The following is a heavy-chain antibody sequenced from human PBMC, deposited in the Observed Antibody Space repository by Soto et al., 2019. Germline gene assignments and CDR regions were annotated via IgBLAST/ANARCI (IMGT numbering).Heavy chain of an antibody. CDR3: ANDRRVGGNYGFYSDF. Sequence: EVQLLESGGGLVQPGGSLRLSCAASGFTFSSYGMTWVRQAPGKGLEWVSFSSATGAGTYYADSLKGRFTISRDKSKNTLYLQMTSLTSNDTAVYYCANDRRVGGNYGFYSDFWGQGALVIVSS. J-gene: IGHJ4*02. V-gene: IGHV3-23*01. CDR2: SSATGAGT. CDR1: GFTFSSYG. D-gene: IGHD1-26*01.